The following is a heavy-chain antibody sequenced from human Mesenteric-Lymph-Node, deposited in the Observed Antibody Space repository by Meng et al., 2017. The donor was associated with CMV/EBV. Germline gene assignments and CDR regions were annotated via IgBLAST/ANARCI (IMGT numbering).Heavy chain of an antibody. V-gene: IGHV3-64*02. Sequence: GESLKISCAASGFTLSDFDMHWVRQAPGKGLEYVSVIGIHGGGTYYADAVKGRFSIATDTSKNTLYLQMNSLRAEDTAVYYCAKIHAVVVPAWGQGTLVTVSS. D-gene: IGHD2-2*01. CDR3: AKIHAVVVPA. J-gene: IGHJ4*02. CDR2: IGIHGGGT. CDR1: GFTLSDFD.